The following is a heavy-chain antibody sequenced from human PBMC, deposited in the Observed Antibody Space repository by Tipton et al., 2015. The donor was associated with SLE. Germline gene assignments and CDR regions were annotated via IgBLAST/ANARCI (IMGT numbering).Heavy chain of an antibody. CDR2: IWYDGSNK. CDR1: GFTFSSYG. CDR3: ARDAMDDSGAFDI. D-gene: IGHD1-1*01. J-gene: IGHJ3*02. V-gene: IGHV3-33*01. Sequence: SLRLSCAASGFTFSSYGMHWVRQAPGKGLEWVAVIWYDGSNKYYADSVKGRFTISRDNAKNSLYLQMNSLRAEDTAVYYCARDAMDDSGAFDIWGQGTMVTVSS.